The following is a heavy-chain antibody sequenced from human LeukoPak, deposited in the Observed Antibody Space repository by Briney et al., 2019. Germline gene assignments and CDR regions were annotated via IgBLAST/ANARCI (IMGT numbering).Heavy chain of an antibody. D-gene: IGHD3-3*01. V-gene: IGHV4-34*01. Sequence: SETLSLTCAVYGGSFSGYYWSWVRQPPGKGLEWIGEINHSGSTTYNPSLKSRVTISVDTSKNQFTLKLSSVTAADTAVYYCARGQYDFWSGYSRGDWFDPWGQGTLVTVSS. CDR1: GGSFSGYY. J-gene: IGHJ5*02. CDR2: INHSGST. CDR3: ARGQYDFWSGYSRGDWFDP.